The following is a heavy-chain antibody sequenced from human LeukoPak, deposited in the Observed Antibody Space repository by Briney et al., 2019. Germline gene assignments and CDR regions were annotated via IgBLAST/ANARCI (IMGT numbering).Heavy chain of an antibody. CDR3: ARRGGYHSYDY. V-gene: IGHV4-59*08. Sequence: SGTLSLTCTVSGGAITSYYWSWIRQPPGKGLEWIAYMSNSGSTNYNPSLKSRVTISADTSKNQFSLKLSSVTAADTAVYYCARRGGYHSYDYWGQGILVTVSS. J-gene: IGHJ4*02. CDR1: GGAITSYY. D-gene: IGHD5-18*01. CDR2: MSNSGST.